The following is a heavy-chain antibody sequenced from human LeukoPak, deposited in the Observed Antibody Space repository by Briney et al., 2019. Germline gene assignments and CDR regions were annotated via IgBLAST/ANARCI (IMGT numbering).Heavy chain of an antibody. Sequence: PGGSLRLSCAASGFTFDVVGMNWVRQAPGEGLEWVSSISSTLDNTYYADSVKGRFTISRDNSINTLYLQMNSLRAADTAVYYCAKGTVRFLEWGQRGYFDYWGQGALVTVSS. CDR2: ISSTLDNT. D-gene: IGHD3-3*01. J-gene: IGHJ4*02. CDR3: AKGTVRFLEWGQRGYFDY. V-gene: IGHV3-23*01. CDR1: GFTFDVVG.